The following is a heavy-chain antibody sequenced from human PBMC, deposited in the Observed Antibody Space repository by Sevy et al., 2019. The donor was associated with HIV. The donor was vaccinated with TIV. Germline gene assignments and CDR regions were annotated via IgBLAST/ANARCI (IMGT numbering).Heavy chain of an antibody. CDR3: ARLRTMVQGVIAYYYYGMDV. Sequence: ASVKVSCKASGYTFTGYYIHWVRQAPGQGREWMGRINPTSGGTNYAHKFQGRVTMTKDTSISAAYMELSRLRSDETAVYYCARLRTMVQGVIAYYYYGMDVWGQGTTVTVSS. CDR1: GYTFTGYY. V-gene: IGHV1-2*06. J-gene: IGHJ6*02. CDR2: INPTSGGT. D-gene: IGHD3-10*01.